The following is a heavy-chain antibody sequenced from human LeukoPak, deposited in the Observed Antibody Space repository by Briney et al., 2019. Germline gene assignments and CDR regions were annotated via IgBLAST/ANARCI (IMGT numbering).Heavy chain of an antibody. Sequence: GGSLRLSCAASGFTFSSYAMSWVRQAPGKGLEWVSAISGSGGSTYYADSVKGRFTISRDNAKNSLYLQMNSLRAEDTAVYYCARDGLLGYFDYWGQGTLVTVSS. CDR3: ARDGLLGYFDY. J-gene: IGHJ4*02. CDR1: GFTFSSYA. CDR2: ISGSGGST. V-gene: IGHV3-23*01.